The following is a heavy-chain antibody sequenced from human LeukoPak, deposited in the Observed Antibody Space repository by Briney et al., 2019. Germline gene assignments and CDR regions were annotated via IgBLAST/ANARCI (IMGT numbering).Heavy chain of an antibody. CDR3: ASGNTDYVWGSYRFSWFDP. Sequence: SETLSLTCTVSGGSISSYYWSWIRQPPGKGLEWIGYIYYSGSTNYNPSLKSRVTISVDTSKNQFSLKLSSVTAADTAVYYCASGNTDYVWGSYRFSWFDPWGQGTLVTVSS. CDR2: IYYSGST. V-gene: IGHV4-59*08. CDR1: GGSISSYY. D-gene: IGHD3-16*02. J-gene: IGHJ5*02.